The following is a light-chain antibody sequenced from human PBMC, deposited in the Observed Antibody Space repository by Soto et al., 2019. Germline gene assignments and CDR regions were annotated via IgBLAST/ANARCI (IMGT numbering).Light chain of an antibody. V-gene: IGKV3-15*01. J-gene: IGKJ3*01. CDR2: GAS. CDR3: EQYNIGPAVT. CDR1: QSVYNN. Sequence: EIVMTQSPATLSVSPGERATLSCRASQSVYNNLAWYQQKPGQAPRLLIYGASTRATGIPARFSGSGSGTEFTLTRSCLQSEDFAVYFCEQYNIGPAVTFGPGSKVD.